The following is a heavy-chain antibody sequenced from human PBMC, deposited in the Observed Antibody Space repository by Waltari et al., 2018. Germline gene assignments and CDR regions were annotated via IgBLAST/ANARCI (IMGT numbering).Heavy chain of an antibody. CDR1: GFTFSRDG. CDR3: ARDLGYSSGWQMAFDI. J-gene: IGHJ3*02. V-gene: IGHV3-33*01. CDR2: IWYDGSNK. D-gene: IGHD6-19*01. Sequence: QVQVVESGGGVVQPGRSLRLSCAASGFTFSRDGMHWVRQAPGKGVEWVAVIWYDGSNKCYADSVKGRFTISRDNSKDTLYVQMNSLRAEDTAIYYCARDLGYSSGWQMAFDIWGQGTMVTVSS.